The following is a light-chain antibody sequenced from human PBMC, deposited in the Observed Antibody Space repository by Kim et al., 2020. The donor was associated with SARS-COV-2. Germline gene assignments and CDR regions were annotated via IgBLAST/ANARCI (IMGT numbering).Light chain of an antibody. CDR1: QSVLYSSNNKNY. Sequence: RATINCKSSQSVLYSSNNKNYLAWYQQKPGQPPKLLIYWASTRESGVPDRFSGSGSGTDFILTISSLQAEDVAVYYCQQYYGTPYTFGQGTKLEI. V-gene: IGKV4-1*01. J-gene: IGKJ2*01. CDR2: WAS. CDR3: QQYYGTPYT.